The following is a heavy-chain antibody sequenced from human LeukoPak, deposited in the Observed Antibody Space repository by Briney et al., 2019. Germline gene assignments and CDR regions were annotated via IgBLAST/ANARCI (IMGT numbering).Heavy chain of an antibody. V-gene: IGHV4-34*01. CDR2: INHSGST. D-gene: IGHD3-22*01. CDR1: GGSFSGYY. CDR3: ARGPTDYYDSSGYYYNYYYYGMDV. Sequence: SETLSLTCAVYGGSFSGYYWSWIRQPPGKGLEWIGEINHSGSTNYNPSLKSRVTISVDTSKNQFSLKLSSVTAADTAVYYCARGPTDYYDSSGYYYNYYYYGMDVWGQGTTVTVSS. J-gene: IGHJ6*02.